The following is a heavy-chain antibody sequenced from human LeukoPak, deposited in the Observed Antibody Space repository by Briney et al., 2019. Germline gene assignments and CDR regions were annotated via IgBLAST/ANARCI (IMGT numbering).Heavy chain of an antibody. CDR3: AKGGGSHFYYGMDV. J-gene: IGHJ6*02. V-gene: IGHV3-23*01. D-gene: IGHD2-15*01. Sequence: GGSLRLSCAASGFTFSSYAMSWVRQAPGKGLEWVSAISGCGGSTYYADSVKGRFTISRDNSKNTLYLQMNSLRAEDTAVYYCAKGGGSHFYYGMDVWGQGTTVTVSS. CDR2: ISGCGGST. CDR1: GFTFSSYA.